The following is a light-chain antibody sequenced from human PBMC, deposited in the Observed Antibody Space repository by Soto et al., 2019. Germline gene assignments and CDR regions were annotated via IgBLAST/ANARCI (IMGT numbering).Light chain of an antibody. Sequence: ENVFTQSPGTLSFSPGEKATPSCRASQSVASNYLAWYQQKPGQAPRFLIYDASSRATGIPDRFSGSGSGTDFTLTISRLGPEDFAVYYCEQYGSTPLTFGGGTKVDIK. CDR3: EQYGSTPLT. CDR2: DAS. V-gene: IGKV3-20*01. J-gene: IGKJ4*01. CDR1: QSVASNY.